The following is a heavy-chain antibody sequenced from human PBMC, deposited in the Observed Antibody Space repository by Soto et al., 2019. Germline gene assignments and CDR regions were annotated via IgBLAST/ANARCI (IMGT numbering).Heavy chain of an antibody. CDR2: IYHSGST. D-gene: IGHD6-19*01. CDR3: ARVNSVAGIQDAFDI. CDR1: SGSISSSNW. J-gene: IGHJ3*02. Sequence: QVQLQESGPGLVKPSGTLSLTCAVSSGSISSSNWWSWVRHPPGKGREWIGEIYHSGSTNYNPSLKSRVTISVDKSKNQFSLKLSSVTAADTAVYYCARVNSVAGIQDAFDIWGQGTMVTVSS. V-gene: IGHV4-4*02.